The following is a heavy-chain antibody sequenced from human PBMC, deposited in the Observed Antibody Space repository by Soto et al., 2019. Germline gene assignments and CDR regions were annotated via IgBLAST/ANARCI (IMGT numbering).Heavy chain of an antibody. V-gene: IGHV1-69*17. J-gene: IGHJ6*02. D-gene: IGHD3-3*01. Sequence: QVQLVQSGAEVKKPGSSVKVSCKASGGTFSSYAISWVRQAPGQGLEWMGGIIPIFGIANYAQKFQGRVTITGDKSTSTAYMELSSLRSEDTAVYSCARALGMDNRYYYYGMDVWGPGTKVTVSS. CDR3: ARALGMDNRYYYYGMDV. CDR2: IIPIFGIA. CDR1: GGTFSSYA.